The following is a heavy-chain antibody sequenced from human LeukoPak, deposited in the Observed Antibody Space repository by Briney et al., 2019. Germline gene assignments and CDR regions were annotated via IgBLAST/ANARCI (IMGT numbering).Heavy chain of an antibody. CDR2: IDWDDDK. CDR1: GFSLSTSGMR. D-gene: IGHD4-17*01. V-gene: IGHV2-70*04. Sequence: SGPALVKPTQTLTLTCTFSGFSLSTSGMRVSWIRQPPGKALEWLARIDWDDDKFYSTSLKTRLTISKDTSKNQVVLTMTNMDPVDTATYYCARTREDYGDYHNFDYWGQGTLVTVSS. J-gene: IGHJ4*02. CDR3: ARTREDYGDYHNFDY.